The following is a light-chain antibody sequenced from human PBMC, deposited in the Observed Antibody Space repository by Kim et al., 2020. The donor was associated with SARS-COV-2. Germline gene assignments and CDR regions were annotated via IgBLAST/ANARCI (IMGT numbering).Light chain of an antibody. CDR3: QTWGTGTWV. Sequence: QPVLTQSPSASASLGASVKLTCTLSSGHGSYAIAWHQQQPEKGPRYLMQVNSDGSHSEGDGIPDRFSGSSSGAERYLTISSLQSEDEADYYCQTWGTGTWVFGGGTQLTVL. CDR1: SGHGSYA. V-gene: IGLV4-69*02. CDR2: VNSDGSH. J-gene: IGLJ3*02.